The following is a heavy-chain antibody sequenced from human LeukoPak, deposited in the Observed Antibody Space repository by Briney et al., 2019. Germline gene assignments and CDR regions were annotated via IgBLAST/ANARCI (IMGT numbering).Heavy chain of an antibody. CDR2: IYYSGST. CDR1: GGSISSYY. V-gene: IGHV4-59*01. Sequence: PSETLSLTCTVSGGSISSYYWSWIRQPPGKGLEWIGYIYYSGSTNYNPSLKSRVTISVDTSKNQFSLKLSSVTAADTAVYYCARGFYGSSLFDYWGQGTLVTVSS. J-gene: IGHJ4*02. CDR3: ARGFYGSSLFDY. D-gene: IGHD3-22*01.